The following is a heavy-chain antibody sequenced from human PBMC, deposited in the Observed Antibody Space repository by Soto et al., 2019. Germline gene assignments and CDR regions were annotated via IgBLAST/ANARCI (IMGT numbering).Heavy chain of an antibody. D-gene: IGHD2-2*01. Sequence: GGSMRLSCAASGFTFSSYAMSWVRQAPGKELEWVSAISGSGGSTYYADSVKGRFTISRDNSKNTLYLQMNSLRAEDTAVYYCAKDGGYCSSTSCSYYYYGMDVWGQGTTVTVSS. CDR1: GFTFSSYA. V-gene: IGHV3-23*01. CDR3: AKDGGYCSSTSCSYYYYGMDV. J-gene: IGHJ6*02. CDR2: ISGSGGST.